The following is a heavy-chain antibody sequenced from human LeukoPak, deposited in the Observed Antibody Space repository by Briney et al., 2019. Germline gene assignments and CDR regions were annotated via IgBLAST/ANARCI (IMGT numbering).Heavy chain of an antibody. CDR2: ISGSGGST. J-gene: IGHJ5*02. CDR1: GFTFSSYA. V-gene: IGHV3-23*01. Sequence: GGSLRLSCAASGFTFSSYAMSWVRQAPGKGLKWVSAISGSGGSTYYADSVKGRFTISRDNSKNTLYLQMNSLRAEDTAVYYCAKDQLITLVATVPGSWGQGTLVTVSS. D-gene: IGHD5-12*01. CDR3: AKDQLITLVATVPGS.